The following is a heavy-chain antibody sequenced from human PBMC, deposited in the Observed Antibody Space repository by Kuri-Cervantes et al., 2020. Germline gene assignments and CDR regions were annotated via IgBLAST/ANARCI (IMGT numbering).Heavy chain of an antibody. CDR3: ARDDGLDGMDV. CDR1: GFTFSSYA. J-gene: IGHJ6*02. D-gene: IGHD2-2*03. V-gene: IGHV3-30-3*01. Sequence: GGSLRLSCAASGFTFSSYAMHWVRQAPGKGLEWVAVISYDGSNKYYADSVKGRFTISRDNSKNTLYLQMNSLRAEDTAVYYCARDDGLDGMDVWGQGTTVTVSS. CDR2: ISYDGSNK.